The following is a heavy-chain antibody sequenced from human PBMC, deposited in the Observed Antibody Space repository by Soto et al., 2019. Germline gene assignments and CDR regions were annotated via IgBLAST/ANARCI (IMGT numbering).Heavy chain of an antibody. Sequence: PGGSLRLSCAASGFTISSVYMTWVRQAPGKGLEWVSVIYSGGSTYYADSVEGRFTISRDNSKNTLYIQMTSLRVEDTAIYYCTSGVVPITYWGQGTPVTVSS. CDR3: TSGVVPITY. CDR2: IYSGGST. J-gene: IGHJ4*02. V-gene: IGHV3-53*01. D-gene: IGHD3-16*01. CDR1: GFTISSVY.